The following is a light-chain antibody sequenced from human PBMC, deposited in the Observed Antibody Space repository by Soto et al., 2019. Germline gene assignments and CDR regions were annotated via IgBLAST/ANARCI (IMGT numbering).Light chain of an antibody. CDR3: SSYTSDSSYV. V-gene: IGLV2-14*01. CDR1: MRDVGAYNL. CDR2: EVR. J-gene: IGLJ1*01. Sequence: QSALTQPASVSGSAGQSITISCSGTMRDVGAYNLVSWYQQHPGTAPKLIIYEVRNRPSGISSRFSGSRSGNTASLTISGLQSEDEGDYYCSSYTSDSSYVFGSGTKVTVL.